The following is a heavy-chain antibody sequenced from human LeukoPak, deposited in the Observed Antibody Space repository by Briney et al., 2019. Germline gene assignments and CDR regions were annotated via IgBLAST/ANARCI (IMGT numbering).Heavy chain of an antibody. CDR2: IYTSGST. CDR3: AREGTSGGLNWLDP. J-gene: IGHJ5*02. CDR1: GPSISSYY. Sequence: SETLSLTCTVSGPSISSYYGSSIRQPAGKGLEWIGRIYTSGSTNYNPSLEGRVTMSVDKSKNQFSLRLSSVNAADTAVYFCAREGTSGGLNWLDPWGQGTLVTVSS. D-gene: IGHD3-10*01. V-gene: IGHV4-4*07.